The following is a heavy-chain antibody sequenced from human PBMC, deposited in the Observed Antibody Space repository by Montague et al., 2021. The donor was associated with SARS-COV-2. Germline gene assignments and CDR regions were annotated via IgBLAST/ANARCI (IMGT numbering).Heavy chain of an antibody. CDR3: ARGRVGSSWYRERNNWFDP. D-gene: IGHD6-13*01. Sequence: SETLSLTCTVSGGSISSYYWSWIRQPPGKGLEWIGEINHSGSTNYNPSLKSRVTISVDTSKNQFSLKLSSVTAADTAVYYCARGRVGSSWYRERNNWFDPWGQGTLVTVSS. CDR1: GGSISSYY. J-gene: IGHJ5*02. V-gene: IGHV4-34*01. CDR2: INHSGST.